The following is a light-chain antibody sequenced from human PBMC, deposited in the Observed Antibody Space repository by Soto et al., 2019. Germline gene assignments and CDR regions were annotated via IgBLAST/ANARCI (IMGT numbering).Light chain of an antibody. Sequence: QSALTQPASVSGSPGQSITISCTGTSSDVGGYNYVSWYQQHPGKAPKLMIYEVSNRPSGVSNRFSGSKSGNTASLTISGLQAEDEADYYCGVWDGGLGLYVFGDGTKLTVL. CDR2: EVS. CDR3: GVWDGGLGLYV. CDR1: SSDVGGYNY. V-gene: IGLV2-14*01. J-gene: IGLJ2*01.